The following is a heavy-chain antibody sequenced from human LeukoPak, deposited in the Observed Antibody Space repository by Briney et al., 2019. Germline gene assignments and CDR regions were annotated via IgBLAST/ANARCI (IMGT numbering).Heavy chain of an antibody. D-gene: IGHD3-3*01. V-gene: IGHV4-39*01. CDR3: ASGYDFWSGYYRPPDY. CDR1: GGSVSSSTYY. J-gene: IGHJ4*02. CDR2: IYSSGST. Sequence: SETLSLTCTVSGGSVSSSTYYWGWIRQPPGKGLEWIGSIYSSGSTYSNPSLKSRLTISVDTSKNQFSLKLSSVTAADTAVYYCASGYDFWSGYYRPPDYWGQGTLVTVSS.